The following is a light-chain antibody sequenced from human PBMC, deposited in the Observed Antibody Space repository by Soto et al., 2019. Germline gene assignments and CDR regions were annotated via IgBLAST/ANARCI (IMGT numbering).Light chain of an antibody. J-gene: IGKJ2*01. CDR3: QQFGRSPYT. V-gene: IGKV3-20*01. CDR1: QSVSST. CDR2: GAS. Sequence: EIVLTQSPGTLSLSPGERATLSCRASQSVSSTLAWYRQKPGQPPRLLIYGASSRASGIPDRFSGSGSGTDFTLTINRLEPEDFAVYYCQQFGRSPYTIGQGTKLEIK.